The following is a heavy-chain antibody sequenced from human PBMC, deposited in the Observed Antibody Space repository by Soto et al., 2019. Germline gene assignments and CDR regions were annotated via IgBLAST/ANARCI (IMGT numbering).Heavy chain of an antibody. Sequence: QVQLQQWGAGLLKPSETLSLTCAVYGGSFSGYYWSWIRQPPGKGLEWMGEINHSGSTNYNPSLKSRVTISVDTSKNQFSLKLSSVTAADTAVYYCARGLARIAAAGMGSWFDPWGQGTLVTVSS. V-gene: IGHV4-34*01. CDR2: INHSGST. D-gene: IGHD6-13*01. CDR1: GGSFSGYY. J-gene: IGHJ5*02. CDR3: ARGLARIAAAGMGSWFDP.